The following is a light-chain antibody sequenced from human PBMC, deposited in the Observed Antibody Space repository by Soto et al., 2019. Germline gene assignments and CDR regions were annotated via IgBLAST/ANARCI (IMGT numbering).Light chain of an antibody. CDR2: AAS. J-gene: IGKJ5*01. V-gene: IGKV1-12*01. Sequence: DIQMTQSPSSVSASVGDRVTITCRSSEDISTWLAWYQQKPGKAPKLLIYAASSLQSGVPSRFSGSGSGRDFTLTISSRQPEDFATYYCQHAGSFPLLTFGQGTRLEIK. CDR3: QHAGSFPLLT. CDR1: EDISTW.